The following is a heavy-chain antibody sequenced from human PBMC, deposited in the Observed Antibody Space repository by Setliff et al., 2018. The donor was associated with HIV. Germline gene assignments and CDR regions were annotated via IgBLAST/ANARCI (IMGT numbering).Heavy chain of an antibody. D-gene: IGHD4-17*01. Sequence: PSETLSLTCTVSGGSISSYYWSWIWQPPGKGLEWIGYIYYSGSTNYNPSLKSRVTISVDTSKNQFSLKLSSVTAADTAVYYCARGDYDYYYYYMDVWGKGTTVTVSS. J-gene: IGHJ6*03. CDR3: ARGDYDYYYYYMDV. V-gene: IGHV4-59*01. CDR2: IYYSGST. CDR1: GGSISSYY.